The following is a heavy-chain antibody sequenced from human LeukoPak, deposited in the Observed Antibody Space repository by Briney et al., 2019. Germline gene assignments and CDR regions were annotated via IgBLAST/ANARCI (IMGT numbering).Heavy chain of an antibody. CDR1: GYTFTSYG. D-gene: IGHD4-11*01. CDR2: ISAYNGNT. Sequence: ASVKVSCKASGYTFTSYGISWVRQAPGQGLEWMGWISAYNGNTNYAQKLQGRVTMTTDTSTSTAYMELSSLRSEDTAVYYCATRFLQGGMDVWGKGTTVTVSS. CDR3: ATRFLQGGMDV. V-gene: IGHV1-18*04. J-gene: IGHJ6*04.